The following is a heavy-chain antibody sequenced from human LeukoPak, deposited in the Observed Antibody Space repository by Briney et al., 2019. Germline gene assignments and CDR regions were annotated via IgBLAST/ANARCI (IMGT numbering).Heavy chain of an antibody. D-gene: IGHD6-13*01. CDR3: ARGTIAAGVTHLNY. CDR2: IIPIYGTA. CDR1: GGIFSSYT. J-gene: IGHJ4*02. V-gene: IGHV1-69*13. Sequence: SVKVSCKASGGIFSSYTISWVRQAPGQGPEWMGGIIPIYGTANYAQTFQGRVTITADESTSTAYMELSSLRSEDTAVYYCARGTIAAGVTHLNYWGQGTLVTVSS.